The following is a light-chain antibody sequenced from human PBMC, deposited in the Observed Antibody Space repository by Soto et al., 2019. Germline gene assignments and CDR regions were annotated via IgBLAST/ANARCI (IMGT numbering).Light chain of an antibody. V-gene: IGKV4-1*01. Sequence: DIVMTQSTDSLAVSLGERATINCKSSQSFLYSSNNKNYLTWYQQKPGQAPKLLIYWASTRESGVPARFSGSGSGTDFTLTISSLQSGDFAVYYCQQYNSWPLTFGGGTKVDIK. CDR3: QQYNSWPLT. CDR2: WAS. CDR1: QSFLYSSNNKNY. J-gene: IGKJ4*01.